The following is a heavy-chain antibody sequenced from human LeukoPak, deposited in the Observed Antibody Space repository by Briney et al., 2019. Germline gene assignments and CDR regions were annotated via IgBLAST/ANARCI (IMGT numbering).Heavy chain of an antibody. J-gene: IGHJ5*02. CDR2: IYYSGST. Sequence: PSETLSLTRTVSGGSISSYYWSWIRQPPGKGLEWIGYIYYSGSTNYNPSLKSRVTISVDTSKNQFSLKLSSVTAADTAVYYCAAGYSSGWYAGFDPWGQGTLVTVSS. D-gene: IGHD6-19*01. V-gene: IGHV4-59*08. CDR1: GGSISSYY. CDR3: AAGYSSGWYAGFDP.